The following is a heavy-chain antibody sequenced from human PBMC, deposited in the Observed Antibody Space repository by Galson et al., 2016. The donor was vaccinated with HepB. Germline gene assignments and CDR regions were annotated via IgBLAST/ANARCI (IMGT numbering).Heavy chain of an antibody. CDR3: ASVLQSGTWGYFDY. D-gene: IGHD3-16*01. J-gene: IGHJ4*02. CDR2: IYHSGRT. V-gene: IGHV4-4*02. CDR1: GGAINRDKW. Sequence: ETLSLTCAVSGGAINRDKWWSWVRQSPGKGLEWIGEIYHSGRTNYSPSLRSRVAMTIDKSRNQLSLQLSPVTAADTAIYYCASVLQSGTWGYFDYWGQGTLVTVSS.